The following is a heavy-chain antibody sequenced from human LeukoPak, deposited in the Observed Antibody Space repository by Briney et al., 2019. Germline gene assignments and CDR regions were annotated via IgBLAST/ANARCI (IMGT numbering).Heavy chain of an antibody. V-gene: IGHV3-30-3*01. J-gene: IGHJ6*02. CDR1: GFTFSSYA. D-gene: IGHD2-2*01. CDR3: ARDQLDGCSSTSCYLGRYYYYYGMDV. CDR2: ISYDGSNK. Sequence: PGRSLRLSCAASGFTFSSYAMHWVRQAPGKGLEWVAVISYDGSNKYYADSVKGRFTISRDNSKNTLYLQMNSLRAEDTAVYCCARDQLDGCSSTSCYLGRYYYYYGMDVWGQGTTVTVSS.